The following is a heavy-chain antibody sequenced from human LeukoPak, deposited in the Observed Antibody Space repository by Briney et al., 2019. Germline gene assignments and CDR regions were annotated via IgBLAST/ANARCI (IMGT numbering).Heavy chain of an antibody. D-gene: IGHD1-14*01. V-gene: IGHV4-59*01. Sequence: SETLSLTCTVSGGSISSYYWSWIRQPPGKGLEWIGYIYYSGSTNYNPSLKSRVTISVDTSKNQFSLKLSSVTAADTAVYYCARDLWELTGFDYWGQGTLVTVSS. J-gene: IGHJ4*02. CDR3: ARDLWELTGFDY. CDR2: IYYSGST. CDR1: GGSISSYY.